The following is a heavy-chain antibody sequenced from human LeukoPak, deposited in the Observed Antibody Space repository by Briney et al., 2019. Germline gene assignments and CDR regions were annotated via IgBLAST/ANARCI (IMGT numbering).Heavy chain of an antibody. CDR1: GFTFSNYW. Sequence: GGSLRLSCAASGFTFSNYWMHWVRQAPGKGLVWVSHINIDGSTTTYADSVKGRFTISRDNAKNTLYLQMNSLRVEDTAAYYCARSGGSSSLGYWGQGTLVTVSS. J-gene: IGHJ4*02. CDR3: ARSGGSSSLGY. D-gene: IGHD6-6*01. CDR2: INIDGSTT. V-gene: IGHV3-74*01.